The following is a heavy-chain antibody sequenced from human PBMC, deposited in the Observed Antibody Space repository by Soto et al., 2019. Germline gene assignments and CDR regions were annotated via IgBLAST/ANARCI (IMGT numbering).Heavy chain of an antibody. J-gene: IGHJ4*02. V-gene: IGHV3-53*01. CDR2: IYSGGST. D-gene: IGHD6-19*01. Sequence: VGSLRLSCAASGFTVSSNYMSWVRQAPGKGLEWVSVIYSGGSTNYADAVKGRFTISRDNSKNTLYLQMNSLRAEDTAVYYCARGTMAVNFGYWGQGTLVTVSS. CDR1: GFTVSSNY. CDR3: ARGTMAVNFGY.